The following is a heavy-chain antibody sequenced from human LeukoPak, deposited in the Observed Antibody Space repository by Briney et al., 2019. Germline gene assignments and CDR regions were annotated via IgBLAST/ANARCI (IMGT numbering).Heavy chain of an antibody. Sequence: SVKVSCKASGGTFSSYAISWVRQAPGQGLEWMGGIIPIFGTANYAQKFQGRVTITADESTSTAYMELSSLRSEDTAVYYCARDLGAHSGYDWAFDYWGQGTLVTVSS. CDR2: IIPIFGTA. J-gene: IGHJ4*02. V-gene: IGHV1-69*13. D-gene: IGHD5-12*01. CDR3: ARDLGAHSGYDWAFDY. CDR1: GGTFSSYA.